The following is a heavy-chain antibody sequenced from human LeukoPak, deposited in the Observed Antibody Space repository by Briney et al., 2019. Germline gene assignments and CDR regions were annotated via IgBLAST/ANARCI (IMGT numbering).Heavy chain of an antibody. D-gene: IGHD2-21*02. Sequence: SETLSLTCAVYGGSLNGYYWSWIRQPPGKGLEWIGEINHSGNTNYNPSLKSRVTISVDTSKKQFSLKLTSVTAADTAVYYCARPGVVTESRRDSWSQGTLVTVSS. CDR1: GGSLNGYY. J-gene: IGHJ5*01. V-gene: IGHV4-34*01. CDR2: INHSGNT. CDR3: ARPGVVTESRRDS.